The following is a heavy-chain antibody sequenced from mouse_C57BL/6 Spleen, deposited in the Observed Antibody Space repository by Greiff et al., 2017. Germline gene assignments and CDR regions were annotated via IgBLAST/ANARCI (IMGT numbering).Heavy chain of an antibody. CDR3: ARDRAAQAPYYAMDY. CDR1: GFTFSSYA. J-gene: IGHJ4*01. D-gene: IGHD3-2*02. CDR2: ISDGGSYT. Sequence: EVQVVESGGGLVKPGGSLKLSCAASGFTFSSYAMSWVRQTPEKRLEWVATISDGGSYTYYPDNVKCRFTISRDNAKNNLYLQMSHLKSEDTALYYCARDRAAQAPYYAMDYWSQGTSVTVSS. V-gene: IGHV5-4*01.